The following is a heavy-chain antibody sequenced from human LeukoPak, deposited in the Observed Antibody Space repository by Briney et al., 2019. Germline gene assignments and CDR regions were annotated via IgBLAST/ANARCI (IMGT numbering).Heavy chain of an antibody. Sequence: GASVKVSFKASGCTFNNYAINWVRQAPRQALEWMEGIIPIFGTANYAQKLQGRVTITAHKSTSTAYIELSSPTFDDSAVYYCSRPRFPYYRLSGADYYYMDVWGKGTTVTVSS. D-gene: IGHD3-10*01. CDR2: IIPIFGTA. CDR3: SRPRFPYYRLSGADYYYMDV. J-gene: IGHJ6*03. CDR1: GCTFNNYA. V-gene: IGHV1-69*06.